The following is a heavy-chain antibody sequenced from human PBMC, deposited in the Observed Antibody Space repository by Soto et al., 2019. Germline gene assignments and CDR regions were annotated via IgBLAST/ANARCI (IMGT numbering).Heavy chain of an antibody. Sequence: GASVNVSCKASGYTFTSYYMHWVRQAPGQGLEWMGIINPSGGSTSYAQKFQGRVTMTRDTSTSTVYMELSSLRSEDTAVYYCARTRGYSYGRYYFDYWGQGTLVTVSS. D-gene: IGHD5-18*01. CDR2: INPSGGST. V-gene: IGHV1-46*01. CDR3: ARTRGYSYGRYYFDY. J-gene: IGHJ4*02. CDR1: GYTFTSYY.